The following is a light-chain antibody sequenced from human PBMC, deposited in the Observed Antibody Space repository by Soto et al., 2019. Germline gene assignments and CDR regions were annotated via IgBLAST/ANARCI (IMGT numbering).Light chain of an antibody. V-gene: IGKV1-39*01. CDR2: AAS. CDR3: QQYYNSVLT. CDR1: QSISNF. J-gene: IGKJ4*01. Sequence: DIQMTPSPSSLSTILGDTSNITCRASQSISNFLNWFRHKPGKAPKVLISAASTLQSGVPSRFSGSVSGTDFTLTISSLQPEDSASYYCQQYYNSVLTFGGGTKVDIK.